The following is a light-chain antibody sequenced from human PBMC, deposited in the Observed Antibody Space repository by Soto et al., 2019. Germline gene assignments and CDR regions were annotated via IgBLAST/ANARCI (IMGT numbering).Light chain of an antibody. J-gene: IGKJ1*01. V-gene: IGKV3-20*01. CDR3: QKYGSLTSST. CDR1: QSVSSTY. CDR2: GAS. Sequence: EIVLTQSPGTLSLSPGERATLSCRASQSVSSTYLAWYQQKPGQAPRLIIYGASSRATGIPDRLSGSGSGTDFTLTISRLEPEDFAVYYCQKYGSLTSSTFGQGTKVEIK.